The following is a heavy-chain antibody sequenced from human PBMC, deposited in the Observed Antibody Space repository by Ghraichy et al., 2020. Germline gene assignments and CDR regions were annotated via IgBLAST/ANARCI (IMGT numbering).Heavy chain of an antibody. J-gene: IGHJ5*02. CDR1: GGSISRYY. V-gene: IGHV4-4*07. D-gene: IGHD2-2*02. CDR2: IYTSGST. Sequence: SQTLSLTCTVSGGSISRYYWSWIRQPLGKGLEWIGRIYTSGSTNYNPSLKSRVTMSVDTSKNKFSLKLSSVTAADTAVYYCARDSDCSSTSCYTCANWFDPWGQVTLVTVST. CDR3: ARDSDCSSTSCYTCANWFDP.